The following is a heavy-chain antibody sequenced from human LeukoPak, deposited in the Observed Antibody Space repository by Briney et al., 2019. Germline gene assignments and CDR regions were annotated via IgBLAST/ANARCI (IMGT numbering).Heavy chain of an antibody. CDR2: IYYSGST. J-gene: IGHJ4*02. Sequence: SETLSLTCTVAGGSISSSSYYWGWIRQPPGKGMEWIGSIYYSGSTYYNPSLKSRVTISVDTSKNQFSLKLTSLTAADTAVYYCARDGSGYSYGHVDYWGQGTLVTVSS. D-gene: IGHD5-18*01. CDR3: ARDGSGYSYGHVDY. V-gene: IGHV4-39*07. CDR1: GGSISSSSYY.